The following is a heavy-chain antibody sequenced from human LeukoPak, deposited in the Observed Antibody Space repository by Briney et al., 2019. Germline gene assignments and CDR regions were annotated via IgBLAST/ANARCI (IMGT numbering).Heavy chain of an antibody. V-gene: IGHV3-21*01. Sequence: GGSLRLSCAASGFTFSSYSMNWVRQAPGKGLEWVSSISSRSSYIYYADSVKGRFTISRDNAKNSLYLQMNSLRAEDTAVYYCARDRVWFGEMTPTGMDVWGKGTTVTVSS. CDR2: ISSRSSYI. J-gene: IGHJ6*03. D-gene: IGHD3-10*01. CDR3: ARDRVWFGEMTPTGMDV. CDR1: GFTFSSYS.